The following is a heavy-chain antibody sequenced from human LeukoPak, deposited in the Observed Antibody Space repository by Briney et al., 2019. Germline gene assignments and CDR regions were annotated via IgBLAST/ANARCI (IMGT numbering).Heavy chain of an antibody. V-gene: IGHV3-11*01. Sequence: GGSLRLSCAASGFTFSDYYMSWIRQAPGKGLEWVSYISSSGSTIYYADSVKGRFTISRDNAKNSLYLQMNSLRAEDTAVYYCAKTMSRAVAGTIDYWGQGTLVTVSS. CDR2: ISSSGSTI. D-gene: IGHD6-19*01. CDR3: AKTMSRAVAGTIDY. J-gene: IGHJ4*02. CDR1: GFTFSDYY.